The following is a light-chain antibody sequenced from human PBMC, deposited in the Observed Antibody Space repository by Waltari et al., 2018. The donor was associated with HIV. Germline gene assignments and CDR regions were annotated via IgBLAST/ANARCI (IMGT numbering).Light chain of an antibody. CDR3: QAWDNTIAV. J-gene: IGLJ2*01. V-gene: IGLV3-1*01. Sequence: YEVSQSDPVSVSPGQRVTISCVGARLAGQVVTWYHLKPARPPPLVIDERNRRASGVPDRFSASKSGKTATLTISGIQPADEGQYFCQAWDNTIAVFGGGT. CDR2: ERN. CDR1: RLAGQV.